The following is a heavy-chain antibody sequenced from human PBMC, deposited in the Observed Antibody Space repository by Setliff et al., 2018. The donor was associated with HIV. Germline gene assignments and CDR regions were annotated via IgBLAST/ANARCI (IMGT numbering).Heavy chain of an antibody. CDR1: GLTISNSA. D-gene: IGHD1-7*01. Sequence: GGSLRLSCAASGLTISNSAMTWVRQAPGKGLEWVSSISGRDTGTNYADSVKGRFIISRDNSKNTLYLQMNSLRVDDTAVYYCAKASWNYVADWFDPWGQGTLVTVSS. V-gene: IGHV3-23*01. CDR2: ISGRDTGT. J-gene: IGHJ5*02. CDR3: AKASWNYVADWFDP.